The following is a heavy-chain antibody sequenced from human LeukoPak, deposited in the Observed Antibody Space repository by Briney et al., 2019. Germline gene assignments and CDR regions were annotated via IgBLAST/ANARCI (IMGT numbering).Heavy chain of an antibody. D-gene: IGHD6-13*01. V-gene: IGHV3-64*01. CDR3: AREVSGTAVGTRHNWFDP. CDR1: GFTFSSYA. CDR2: ISSNGGST. Sequence: TGGSLRLSCAASGFTFSSYAMHWVRQAPGKGLEYVSAISSNGGSTYYANSVKGRFTISRDNSKNTLYLQMGSLRAEDMAVYYCAREVSGTAVGTRHNWFDPWGQGTLVTVSS. J-gene: IGHJ5*02.